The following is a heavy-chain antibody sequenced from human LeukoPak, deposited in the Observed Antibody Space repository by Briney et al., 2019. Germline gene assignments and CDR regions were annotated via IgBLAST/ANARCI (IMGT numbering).Heavy chain of an antibody. Sequence: PSETLSLTCAVSGGSISSSNWWSWVRQPPGKGLEWIGEIYHSGSTNYNPSLKSRVTISVDKSKNQFSLKLSSVTAADTAVYYCAMLWFGDNRFDYWGQGTLVTVSS. V-gene: IGHV4-4*02. CDR1: GGSISSSNW. CDR2: IYHSGST. J-gene: IGHJ4*02. CDR3: AMLWFGDNRFDY. D-gene: IGHD3-10*01.